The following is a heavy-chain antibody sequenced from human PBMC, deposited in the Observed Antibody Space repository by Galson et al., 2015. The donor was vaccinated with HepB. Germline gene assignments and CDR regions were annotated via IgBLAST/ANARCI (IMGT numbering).Heavy chain of an antibody. V-gene: IGHV1-69*02. J-gene: IGHJ5*02. D-gene: IGHD6-13*01. CDR1: GGTFSSYT. Sequence: SVKVSCKASGGTFSSYTISWVRQAPGQGLEWMGRIIPILGIANYAQKFQGRVTITADKSTSTAYMELSSLRSEDTAVYYCARHSEPGIAAGAKWFDPWGQGTLVTVSS. CDR3: ARHSEPGIAAGAKWFDP. CDR2: IIPILGIA.